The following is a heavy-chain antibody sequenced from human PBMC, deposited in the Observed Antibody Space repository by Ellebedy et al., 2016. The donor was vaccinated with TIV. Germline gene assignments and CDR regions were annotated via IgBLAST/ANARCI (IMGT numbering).Heavy chain of an antibody. J-gene: IGHJ4*02. D-gene: IGHD6-19*01. V-gene: IGHV1-46*04. Sequence: AASVKVSCKASGYTFTSYYMHWVRHAPGQGLEWMGIIDPCGGPTNYAQKLEGRVTLTSDTSTSTVYMELSSLRSEDTAVYYCARGDGSGGWHFLDYWGQGALVIVSS. CDR2: IDPCGGPT. CDR3: ARGDGSGGWHFLDY. CDR1: GYTFTSYY.